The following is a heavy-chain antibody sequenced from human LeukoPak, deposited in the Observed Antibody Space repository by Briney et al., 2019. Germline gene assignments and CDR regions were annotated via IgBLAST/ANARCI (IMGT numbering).Heavy chain of an antibody. V-gene: IGHV4-59*01. D-gene: IGHD6-19*01. J-gene: IGHJ4*02. CDR3: ARGPNRYSSGWYYFDN. CDR1: GGSISSYY. CDR2: IYYSGST. Sequence: PSETLSLTCTVSGGSISSYYWSWIRQPPGKGLEWIGYIYYSGSTNYNPSLKSRVTISVDTSKNQFFLKLNSVTAADTAVYYCARGPNRYSSGWYYFDNWGQGTLATVSS.